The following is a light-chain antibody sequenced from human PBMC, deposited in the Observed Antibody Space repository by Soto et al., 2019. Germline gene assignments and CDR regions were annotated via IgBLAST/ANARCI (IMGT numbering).Light chain of an antibody. CDR1: QSVSSN. J-gene: IGKJ4*01. V-gene: IGKV3-15*01. Sequence: EIVMTQSPATLSVSLGERATLSCRASQSVSSNLAWYQQKPGQAPRLLIYGASTRATAIPARFSGGGSGTEFTLTISSLQSEDFAVYSCQQYNNWPLTFGGGTKVEIK. CDR3: QQYNNWPLT. CDR2: GAS.